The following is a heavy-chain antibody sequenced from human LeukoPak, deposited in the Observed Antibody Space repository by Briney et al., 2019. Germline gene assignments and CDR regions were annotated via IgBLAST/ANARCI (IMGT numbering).Heavy chain of an antibody. CDR3: ARVPSTASYYDFWSGYYNWFDP. V-gene: IGHV4-39*07. Sequence: SETLSLTCTVSGGSISSSSYYWGWIRQPPGKGLEWIGSIYYSGSTYYKPSLKSRVTISVDTSKNQFSLKLSSVTAADTAAYYCARVPSTASYYDFWSGYYNWFDPWGQGTLATVSS. CDR1: GGSISSSSYY. CDR2: IYYSGST. D-gene: IGHD3-3*01. J-gene: IGHJ5*02.